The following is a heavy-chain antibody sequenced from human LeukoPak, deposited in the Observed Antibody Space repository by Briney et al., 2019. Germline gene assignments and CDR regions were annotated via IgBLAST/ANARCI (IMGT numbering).Heavy chain of an antibody. D-gene: IGHD6-19*01. CDR3: AREDETAVAGSVY. CDR2: IIPIFGTA. Sequence: GASVKVSCKASGDTFSSYAISWVRQAPGQGLEWMGGIIPIFGTANYAQKFQGRVTITADESTSTAYMELSSLRSEDTAVYYCAREDETAVAGSVYWGQGTLVTVSP. J-gene: IGHJ4*02. CDR1: GDTFSSYA. V-gene: IGHV1-69*13.